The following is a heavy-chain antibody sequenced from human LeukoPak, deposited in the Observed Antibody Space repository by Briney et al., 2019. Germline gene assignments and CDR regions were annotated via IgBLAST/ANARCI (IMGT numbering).Heavy chain of an antibody. D-gene: IGHD6-13*01. J-gene: IGHJ2*01. CDR1: GGSFSGYY. Sequence: PSETLSLTCAVYGGSFSGYYWSWIRQPPGKGLEWIGNIYYSGITYYNPSLKSRVTISLDTSKNQFSLKLSSVTAADTAVYYCARLPGIAAAGTNWYFDLWGRGTLVTVSS. CDR2: IYYSGIT. V-gene: IGHV4-34*01. CDR3: ARLPGIAAAGTNWYFDL.